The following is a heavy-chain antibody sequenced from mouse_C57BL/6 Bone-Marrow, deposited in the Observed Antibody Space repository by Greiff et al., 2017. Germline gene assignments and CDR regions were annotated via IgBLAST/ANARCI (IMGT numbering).Heavy chain of an antibody. CDR1: GFTFSDYG. CDR2: ISSGSSTI. CDR3: AREYYGSRDY. V-gene: IGHV5-17*01. Sequence: EVKLVESGGGLVKPGGSLKLSCAASGFTFSDYGMHWVRQAPEKGLEWVAYISSGSSTIYYADTVKGRFTISRNKAKNTQFLQMTSMRSEDTAMYYCAREYYGSRDYWGQGTTLTVAS. D-gene: IGHD1-1*01. J-gene: IGHJ2*01.